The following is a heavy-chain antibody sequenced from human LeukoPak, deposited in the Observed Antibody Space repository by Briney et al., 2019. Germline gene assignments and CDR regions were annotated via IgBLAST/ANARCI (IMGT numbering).Heavy chain of an antibody. V-gene: IGHV3-23*01. CDR3: ARAKIRYFDWLLYSDAFDI. Sequence: GGSLRLSCAASGFSFSSYAMSWVRQAPGKGLEWVSAISGSGGSTYYADSVKGRFTISRDNSKSTLYLQMNSLRAEDTAVYYCARAKIRYFDWLLYSDAFDIWGQGTMVTVSS. D-gene: IGHD3-9*01. CDR1: GFSFSSYA. J-gene: IGHJ3*02. CDR2: ISGSGGST.